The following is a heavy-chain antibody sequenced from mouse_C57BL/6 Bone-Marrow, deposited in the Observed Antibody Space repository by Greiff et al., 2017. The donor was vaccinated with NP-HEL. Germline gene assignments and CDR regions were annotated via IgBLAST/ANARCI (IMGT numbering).Heavy chain of an antibody. J-gene: IGHJ2*01. D-gene: IGHD2-4*01. CDR1: GYTFTSYG. CDR3: ARWGILRLDFDH. CDR2: IYPRSGNT. V-gene: IGHV1-81*01. Sequence: QVQLQQSGAELARPGASVKLSCKASGYTFTSYGISWVKQRTGQGLEWIGEIYPRSGNTYYNEKFKGKATLTADKSSSTAYMELRSLTSEDSAVYFCARWGILRLDFDHWGQGTTLTVSS.